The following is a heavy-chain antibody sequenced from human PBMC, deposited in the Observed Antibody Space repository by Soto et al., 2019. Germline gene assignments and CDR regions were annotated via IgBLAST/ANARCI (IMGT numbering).Heavy chain of an antibody. Sequence: EVQLLESGGALLEPGGSLRLSCDTSGFTFSNYVMTWVRQAPGRGLEWVSSISGSGDGGSYADSVKGRFTISRDNSEKTLYLQMNSLRAEDTATYFCATAYYDSRGFQDRWGQGTLVTVSS. V-gene: IGHV3-23*01. CDR3: ATAYYDSRGFQDR. CDR2: ISGSGDGG. J-gene: IGHJ5*02. D-gene: IGHD3-22*01. CDR1: GFTFSNYV.